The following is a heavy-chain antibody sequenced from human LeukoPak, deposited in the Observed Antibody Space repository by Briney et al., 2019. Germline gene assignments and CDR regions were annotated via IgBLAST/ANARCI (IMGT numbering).Heavy chain of an antibody. J-gene: IGHJ4*02. CDR2: INSDGSGT. V-gene: IGHV3-74*03. D-gene: IGHD3-16*01. CDR3: AKGGTGHSDY. Sequence: GGSLRLSWAASGFTFSTSWMHWVRQAPGKGLVWVSRINSDGSGTTYADSVKGRFTISRDNAKNTLDLHMNNLRAEDTAVYYCAKGGTGHSDYWGQGTLVTVSS. CDR1: GFTFSTSW.